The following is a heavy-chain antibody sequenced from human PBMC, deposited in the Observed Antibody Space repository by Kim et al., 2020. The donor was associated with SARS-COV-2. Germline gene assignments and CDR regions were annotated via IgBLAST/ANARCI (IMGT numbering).Heavy chain of an antibody. D-gene: IGHD2-15*01. CDR2: IYYSGST. CDR1: GGSISSSSYY. J-gene: IGHJ3*02. V-gene: IGHV4-39*01. Sequence: SETLSRTCTVSGGSISSSSYYWGWIRQPPGKGLEWIGSIYYSGSTYYNPSLKSRVTISVDTSKNQFSLKLSSVTAADTAVYYCARIRRVGYCSGGSCFDAFDIWGQGTMVTVSS. CDR3: ARIRRVGYCSGGSCFDAFDI.